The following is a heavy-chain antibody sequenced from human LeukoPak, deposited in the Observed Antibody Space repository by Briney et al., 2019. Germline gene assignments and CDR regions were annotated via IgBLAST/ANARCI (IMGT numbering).Heavy chain of an antibody. J-gene: IGHJ6*02. CDR1: GFTFSSYG. CDR3: ARLGFGDGMDV. Sequence: GGSLRLSCAAYGFTFSSYGMHWVRQAPGKGLEWVAVIWYDGSNKYYADSVKGRFTISRDNSKNTLYLQMNSLRAEDTAVYYCARLGFGDGMDVWGQGTTVTVSS. V-gene: IGHV3-33*01. D-gene: IGHD2-15*01. CDR2: IWYDGSNK.